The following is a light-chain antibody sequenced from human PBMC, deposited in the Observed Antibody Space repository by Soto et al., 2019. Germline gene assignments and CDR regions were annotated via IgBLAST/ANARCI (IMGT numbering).Light chain of an antibody. V-gene: IGKV3-20*01. Sequence: EIVLTQSPGTLSLSPGERATLSCRASQSVSSSYLAWYQQQPGQAPRLLIYGASSRATGIPDRFSGSGSGTDFTLTISRLEPADFAVYYCQQYGSSPPWTFGHGTKVEIK. CDR2: GAS. J-gene: IGKJ1*01. CDR3: QQYGSSPPWT. CDR1: QSVSSSY.